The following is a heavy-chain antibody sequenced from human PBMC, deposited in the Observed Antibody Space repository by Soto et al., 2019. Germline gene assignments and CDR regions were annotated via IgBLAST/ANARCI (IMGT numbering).Heavy chain of an antibody. D-gene: IGHD2-21*02. V-gene: IGHV3-48*02. CDR3: ARLPKGSLVTA. Sequence: LVESGGGLVHPGEYLRLSCEGSGFRFSDHSMNWVRQAPGKGLQWISYISSNGDITYYADSVKGRFTVSRDNANNALFLQMNSLRDDDTATYSCARLPKGSLVTAWGQGARVTVSS. CDR2: ISSNGDIT. J-gene: IGHJ4*02. CDR1: GFRFSDHS.